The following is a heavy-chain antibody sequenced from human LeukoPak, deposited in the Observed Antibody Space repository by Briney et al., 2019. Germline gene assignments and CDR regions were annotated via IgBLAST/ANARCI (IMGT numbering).Heavy chain of an antibody. CDR3: ARDCYGDYETNYYYYYGMDV. V-gene: IGHV3-11*01. J-gene: IGHJ6*02. D-gene: IGHD4-17*01. Sequence: GGSLRLSRAASGFTFSDYYMSWIRRAPGKGLEWVSDISSSGSTIYYADSVKGRFTISRDNAKNSLYLQMNSLRAEDTAVYYCARDCYGDYETNYYYYYGMDVWGQGTTVTVSS. CDR2: ISSSGSTI. CDR1: GFTFSDYY.